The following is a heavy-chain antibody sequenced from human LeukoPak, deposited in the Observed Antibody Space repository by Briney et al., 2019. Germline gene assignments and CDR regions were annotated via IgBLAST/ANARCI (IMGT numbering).Heavy chain of an antibody. CDR3: ARHGIGVVVPAAMDWFDP. Sequence: SETLSLTCTVSGGXISSSSYYWGWIRQPPGKGLEWIGSIYYSGSTYYNPSLKSRVTISVDTSKNQFSLKLSSVTVADTAVYYCARHGIGVVVPAAMDWFDPWGQGTLVTVSS. D-gene: IGHD2-2*01. CDR1: GGXISSSSYY. V-gene: IGHV4-39*01. CDR2: IYYSGST. J-gene: IGHJ5*02.